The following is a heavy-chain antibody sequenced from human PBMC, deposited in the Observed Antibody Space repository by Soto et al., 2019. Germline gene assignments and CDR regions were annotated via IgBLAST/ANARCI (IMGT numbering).Heavy chain of an antibody. D-gene: IGHD5-18*01. Sequence: RVRQTPGKGLEWVANIKQDGSEKYYVDSVKGRFTISRDNAKNSLYLQMNSLRAEDTAVYYCARVRGRSYPSIDYWGQGTLVTVSS. CDR2: IKQDGSEK. V-gene: IGHV3-7*01. CDR3: ARVRGRSYPSIDY. J-gene: IGHJ4*02.